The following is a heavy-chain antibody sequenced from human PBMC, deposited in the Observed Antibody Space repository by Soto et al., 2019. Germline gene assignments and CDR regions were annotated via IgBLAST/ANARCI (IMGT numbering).Heavy chain of an antibody. CDR3: AKFHDYDGSGYYKRTWRPYHFDY. J-gene: IGHJ4*02. CDR1: GFTFSSYA. V-gene: IGHV3-23*01. D-gene: IGHD3-22*01. CDR2: ISGSGGST. Sequence: PGGSLRLSCAASGFTFSSYAMSWVRQAPGKGLEWVSAISGSGGSTYYADSVKGRFTISRDNSKNTLYLQMNSLRAEDTAVYYCAKFHDYDGSGYYKRTWRPYHFDYWGQGTQVTVSS.